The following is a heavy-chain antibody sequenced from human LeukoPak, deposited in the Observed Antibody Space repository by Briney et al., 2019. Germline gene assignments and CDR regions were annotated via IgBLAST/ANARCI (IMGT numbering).Heavy chain of an antibody. CDR1: GFTFSSYG. D-gene: IGHD6-19*01. CDR3: ARDAVAGTWGHDY. J-gene: IGHJ4*02. Sequence: AGGSLRLSCAASGFTFSSYGMHWVRQAPGKGLEWVAVIWYDGSNKYYADSVKGRFTISRDNAKNSLYLQMNSLRAEDTAVYYCARDAVAGTWGHDYWGQGTLVTVSS. CDR2: IWYDGSNK. V-gene: IGHV3-33*01.